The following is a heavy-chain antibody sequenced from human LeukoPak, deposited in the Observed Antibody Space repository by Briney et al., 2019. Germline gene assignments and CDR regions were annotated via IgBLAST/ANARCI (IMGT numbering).Heavy chain of an antibody. CDR3: AKDVRVGGGGMDV. CDR1: GFTSSTYA. CDR2: ISDSGATK. J-gene: IGHJ6*02. V-gene: IGHV3-23*01. Sequence: GGSLRLSCAASGFTSSTYAMTWVRQAPGEGVEWVSLISDSGATKHNADSVKGRFTISRDNSKNTVSLQMNSLRAEDTAVYYWAKDVRVGGGGMDVWGQGTPVTVSS. D-gene: IGHD1-26*01.